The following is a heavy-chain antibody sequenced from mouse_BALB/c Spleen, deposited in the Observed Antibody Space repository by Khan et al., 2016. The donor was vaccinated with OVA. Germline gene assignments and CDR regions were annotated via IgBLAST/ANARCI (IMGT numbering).Heavy chain of an antibody. Sequence: QVQLKESGAELVRPGTSVKISCKASGYTFTNYWLGWIKQRPGHGLEWIGDIYPGGGYTNYNEKFTGKATLTAGTSSSTAYIQLSGLTSEDSTVYFCARWATWYFDVWGAGTTVTVSS. CDR2: IYPGGGYT. V-gene: IGHV1-63*02. CDR3: ARWATWYFDV. D-gene: IGHD3-1*01. J-gene: IGHJ1*01. CDR1: GYTFTNYW.